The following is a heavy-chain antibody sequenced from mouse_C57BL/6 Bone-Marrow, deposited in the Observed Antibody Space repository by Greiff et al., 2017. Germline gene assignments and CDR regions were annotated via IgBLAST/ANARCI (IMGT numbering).Heavy chain of an antibody. V-gene: IGHV1-55*01. CDR2: IYPGSGST. CDR3: ARGGAVVAPGDY. D-gene: IGHD1-1*01. Sequence: QVQLQQPGAELVKPGASVKMSCKASGYTFTSYWITWVKQRPGQGLEWIGDIYPGSGSTNYNEKFKSKATLTVDTSSSTAYMQLSSLTSEDYAVDYFARGGAVVAPGDYWGQGTSVTVSS. J-gene: IGHJ4*01. CDR1: GYTFTSYW.